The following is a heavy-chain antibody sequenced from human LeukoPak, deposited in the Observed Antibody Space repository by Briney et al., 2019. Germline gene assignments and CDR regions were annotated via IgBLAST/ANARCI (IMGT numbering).Heavy chain of an antibody. CDR3: ARDSVVAATPARNFDP. J-gene: IGHJ5*02. V-gene: IGHV3-21*01. CDR2: ISSSSSYI. CDR1: GFTFSSYS. Sequence: GGSLRLSCAASGFTFSSYSMNWVRQAPGKGLEGASSISSSSSYIYYADSVKGRFTISRDNAKNSLYLQMNSLRAEDTAVYYCARDSVVAATPARNFDPWGQGTLVTVSS. D-gene: IGHD2-15*01.